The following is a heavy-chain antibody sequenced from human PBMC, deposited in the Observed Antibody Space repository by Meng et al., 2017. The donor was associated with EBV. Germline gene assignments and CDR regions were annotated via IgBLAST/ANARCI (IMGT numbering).Heavy chain of an antibody. CDR1: GGTFRSDA. Sequence: QVQLVQSGAEGKKPGSSVKVSCKTSGGTFRSDAVSWVRQAPGQGLEWMGGLIPMSDAPYYAQKFQDRVTITADESTSTHYMDLSGLRSEDMAVYYCASESGRGFTPDYWGQGTLVTVSS. J-gene: IGHJ4*02. D-gene: IGHD3-10*01. CDR3: ASESGRGFTPDY. CDR2: LIPMSDAP. V-gene: IGHV1-69*01.